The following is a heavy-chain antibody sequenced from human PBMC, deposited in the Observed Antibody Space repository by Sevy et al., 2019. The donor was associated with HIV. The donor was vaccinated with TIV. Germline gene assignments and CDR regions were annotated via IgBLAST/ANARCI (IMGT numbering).Heavy chain of an antibody. CDR2: ISYDGTNK. V-gene: IGHV3-30-3*01. J-gene: IGHJ4*02. D-gene: IGHD5-12*01. CDR1: GFTFRSYA. CDR3: ARSWLREGGYYFDY. Sequence: GGSLRLSCAASGFTFRSYAMYWVRQAPDKGLEWVAVISYDGTNKYYADSLKGRFTISSDNSKNTLYLQMTSLRPEDTAVYYCARSWLREGGYYFDYWGQGTLVTVSS.